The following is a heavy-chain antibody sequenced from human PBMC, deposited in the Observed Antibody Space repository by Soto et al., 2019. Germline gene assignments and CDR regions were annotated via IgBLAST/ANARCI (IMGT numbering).Heavy chain of an antibody. Sequence: SETLSLTCVVYGGPFSGYYWSWIRQPPGKGLEWIGEINHSGSTNYNPSLKSRVTISVDTSKNQFSLKLSSVTAADTAVYYCARDYYDSSGFDYWGQGTLVTVSS. J-gene: IGHJ4*02. CDR3: ARDYYDSSGFDY. V-gene: IGHV4-34*01. CDR2: INHSGST. D-gene: IGHD3-22*01. CDR1: GGPFSGYY.